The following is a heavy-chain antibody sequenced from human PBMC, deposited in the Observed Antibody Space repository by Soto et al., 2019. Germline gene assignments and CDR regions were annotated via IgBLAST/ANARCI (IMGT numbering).Heavy chain of an antibody. CDR1: GFTFSSYA. V-gene: IGHV3-23*01. J-gene: IGHJ5*02. CDR3: AKEVAAAGFFNWFDP. CDR2: ISGSGGST. D-gene: IGHD6-13*01. Sequence: GGSLRLSCAASGFTFSSYAMSWVRQAPGKGLEWVSAISGSGGSTYYADSVKGRFTISRDNSKNTLYLQMNSPRAEDTAVYYCAKEVAAAGFFNWFDPWGQGTLVTVSS.